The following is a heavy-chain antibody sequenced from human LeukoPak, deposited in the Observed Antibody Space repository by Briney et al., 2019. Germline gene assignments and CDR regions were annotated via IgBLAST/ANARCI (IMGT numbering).Heavy chain of an antibody. V-gene: IGHV1-46*01. J-gene: IGHJ6*03. Sequence: ASVKVSCKASGYTFTSYYMHWVRQAPGQGLEWMGIINPSGGSTSYAQKFQGRVTMTRDTSTSTVYMELSSLRSEDTAVYYCARGLWTMVRGVIITLDYYYYYMDVWGKGTTVTISS. CDR3: ARGLWTMVRGVIITLDYYYYYMDV. CDR1: GYTFTSYY. CDR2: INPSGGST. D-gene: IGHD3-10*01.